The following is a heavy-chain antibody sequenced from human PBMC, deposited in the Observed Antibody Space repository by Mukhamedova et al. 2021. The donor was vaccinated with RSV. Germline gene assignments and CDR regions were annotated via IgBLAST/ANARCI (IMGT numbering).Heavy chain of an antibody. CDR2: VWFDGTKK. J-gene: IGHJ4*02. V-gene: IGHV3-33*01. Sequence: GLEWVAAVWFDGTKKYYADSLKGRFSASRDNSKNTLFLQMDSLRDEDTALYYCARDPATVGNFDYWGQGTLAIVSS. D-gene: IGHD6-25*01. CDR3: ARDPATVGNFDY.